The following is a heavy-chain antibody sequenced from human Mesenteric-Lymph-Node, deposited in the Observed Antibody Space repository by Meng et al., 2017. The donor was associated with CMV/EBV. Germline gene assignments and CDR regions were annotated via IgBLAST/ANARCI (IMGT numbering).Heavy chain of an antibody. Sequence: CAASGFTFSDYYMTWIRQAPGKGLEWLSYISGSGIYIHYADSVKGRFTISRDNGKNSLYLQMNSLRAEDTAVYYCARDGYSSSGHDYWGQGTLVTVSS. D-gene: IGHD6-6*01. CDR2: ISGSGIYI. CDR1: GFTFSDYY. CDR3: ARDGYSSSGHDY. J-gene: IGHJ4*02. V-gene: IGHV3-11*04.